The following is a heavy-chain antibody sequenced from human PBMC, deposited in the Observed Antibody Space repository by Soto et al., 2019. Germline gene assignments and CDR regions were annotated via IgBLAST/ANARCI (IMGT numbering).Heavy chain of an antibody. Sequence: QVQLVASGGGVVQPGRSLRLSCAASGFTFSSYGMHWVRQAPGKVLEWVEVISYDGSNKYYADSVKGRFTISRDNSKNALYLHMNSLRAEDTAVYYCAKDLIGGDYGSSSYMDVCCKGTTVTVSS. V-gene: IGHV3-30*18. CDR2: ISYDGSNK. CDR1: GFTFSSYG. J-gene: IGHJ6*03. D-gene: IGHD4-17*01. CDR3: AKDLIGGDYGSSSYMDV.